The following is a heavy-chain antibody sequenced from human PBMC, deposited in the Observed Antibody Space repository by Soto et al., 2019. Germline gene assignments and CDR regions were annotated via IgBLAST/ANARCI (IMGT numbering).Heavy chain of an antibody. J-gene: IGHJ6*02. CDR2: ISGVGGRT. Sequence: EVQMLESGGGLVQPGRSLRLSCAASGFTFSNYAMSWVRQAPGKGLEWVSTISGVGGRTHYSESVEGRFTISRDNSKSTLYLQMDSLRAEDTAVYHWAVLTGYFYDLDVWGQGTTVTVSS. CDR1: GFTFSNYA. CDR3: AVLTGYFYDLDV. V-gene: IGHV3-23*01. D-gene: IGHD7-27*01.